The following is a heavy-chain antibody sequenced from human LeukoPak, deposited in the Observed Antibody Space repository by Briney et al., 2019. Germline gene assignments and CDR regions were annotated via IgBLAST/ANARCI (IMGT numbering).Heavy chain of an antibody. CDR2: IKSKTDGGTT. Sequence: GASLRLSCAASGFTFNNAWMSWVRQAPGKGLEWVGRIKSKTDGGTTDYAAPVKGRFTISRDDSKNTLYLLMNSLKTEDTAVYYCTGSDIGLDYWGQGTLVTVSS. CDR3: TGSDIGLDY. CDR1: GFTFNNAW. V-gene: IGHV3-15*01. D-gene: IGHD3-9*01. J-gene: IGHJ4*02.